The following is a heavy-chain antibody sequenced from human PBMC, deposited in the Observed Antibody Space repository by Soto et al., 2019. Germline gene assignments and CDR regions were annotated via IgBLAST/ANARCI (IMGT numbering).Heavy chain of an antibody. J-gene: IGHJ4*02. CDR3: ARGIAAADTYFDY. CDR2: IIPIFGTT. V-gene: IGHV1-69*18. Sequence: QVQLVQSGAEVKKPGSSVKVSCKASGGTFGSYAINWVRQAPGQGLEWMGIIIPIFGTTKYAQNFQGRVTITADDSARTVYMELTNLGSEDTAVYYCARGIAAADTYFDYWGQGTLVTVSS. D-gene: IGHD6-13*01. CDR1: GGTFGSYA.